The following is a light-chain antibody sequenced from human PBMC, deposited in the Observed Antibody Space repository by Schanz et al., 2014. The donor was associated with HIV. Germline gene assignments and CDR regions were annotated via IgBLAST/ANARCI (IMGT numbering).Light chain of an antibody. Sequence: QSVLTQPPSASGTPGQRVTISCSGSTSSIKTNTVHWFQQLPGPAPNLLIYNTNHRPSGVPDRFSGSESGTSASLAISGLQSEDEADYYCGTWDDSLKGWVFGGGTKLTVL. CDR1: TSSIKTNT. V-gene: IGLV1-44*01. CDR2: NTN. CDR3: GTWDDSLKGWV. J-gene: IGLJ3*02.